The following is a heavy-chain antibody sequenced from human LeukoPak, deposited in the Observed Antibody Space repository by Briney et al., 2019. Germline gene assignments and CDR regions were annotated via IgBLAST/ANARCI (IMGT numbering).Heavy chain of an antibody. CDR3: ARDGQQLAPYAMDV. Sequence: GGSLRLSCAASGFRFGSHAVHWVRQAPGKGLEWLAQIWYDGSNKYYVDSVKGRFTTSRENSKNTVYLQMNSLRAEDTAVYFCARDGQQLAPYAMDVWGQGTTVTVSS. J-gene: IGHJ6*02. CDR1: GFRFGSHA. D-gene: IGHD6-13*01. V-gene: IGHV3-33*01. CDR2: IWYDGSNK.